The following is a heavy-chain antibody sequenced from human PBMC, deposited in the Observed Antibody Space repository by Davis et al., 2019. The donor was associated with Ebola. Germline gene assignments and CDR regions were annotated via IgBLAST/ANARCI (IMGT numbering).Heavy chain of an antibody. CDR1: GFTFRNYA. CDR3: ARAVFHEVLDY. J-gene: IGHJ4*02. Sequence: GESPKISCAASGFTFRNYAMHWVRQAPGKGPEWVTVVSHSEREKFYADSVKGRFTISRDNSENTLYLQMNSLTADDTAVYYCARAVFHEVLDYWGQGTPVTVSP. CDR2: VSHSEREK. D-gene: IGHD3-3*01. V-gene: IGHV3-30*04.